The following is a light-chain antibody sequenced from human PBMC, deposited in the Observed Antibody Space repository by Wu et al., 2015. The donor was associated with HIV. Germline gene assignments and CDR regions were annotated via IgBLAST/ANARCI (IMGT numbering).Light chain of an antibody. V-gene: IGKV3-20*01. CDR2: GAS. CDR3: QQYGGSPPT. Sequence: EIVMTQSPATLSVSPGERATLSCRASQSVSSNLAWYQQKPGQAPRLLIYGASSRATGIPDRFSGSGSGTDFTLTISRLESEDFAVYSCQQYGGSPPTFGQGTKVEI. CDR1: QSVSSN. J-gene: IGKJ1*01.